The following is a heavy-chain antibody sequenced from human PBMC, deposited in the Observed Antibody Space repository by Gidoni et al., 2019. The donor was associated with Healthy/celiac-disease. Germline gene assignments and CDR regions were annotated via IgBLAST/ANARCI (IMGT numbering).Heavy chain of an antibody. CDR3: ARGAQAFKRELLAFDI. D-gene: IGHD1-26*01. Sequence: EVQLVESGGGLVKPGGSLRLSCAASGFPFSSYSMNWVRQAPGKGLEWVSSISSSSSYIYYADSVKGRFTISRDNAKNSLYLQMNSLRAEDTAVYYCARGAQAFKRELLAFDIWGQGTMVTVSS. CDR2: ISSSSSYI. CDR1: GFPFSSYS. V-gene: IGHV3-21*01. J-gene: IGHJ3*02.